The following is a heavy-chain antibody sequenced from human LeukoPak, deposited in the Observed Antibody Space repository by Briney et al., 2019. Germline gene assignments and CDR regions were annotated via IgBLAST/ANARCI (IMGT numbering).Heavy chain of an antibody. V-gene: IGHV4-61*02. CDR2: IYTSGST. Sequence: SETLSLTCTVSGDSISSGSYYWSWIRQPAGKGLEWIGRIYTSGSTNYNPSLKSRVTISVDTSKNQFSLKLSSVTAAATAVYYCARVDSGSFLGDWFDPWGQGTLVTVSS. J-gene: IGHJ5*02. CDR3: ARVDSGSFLGDWFDP. D-gene: IGHD1-26*01. CDR1: GDSISSGSYY.